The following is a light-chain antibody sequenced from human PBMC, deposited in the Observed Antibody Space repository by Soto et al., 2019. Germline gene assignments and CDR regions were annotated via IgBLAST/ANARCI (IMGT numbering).Light chain of an antibody. Sequence: QLVLTQSPSASASLGASVKLTCTLSSGHSNYAIAWHQQQPEKGPRYLMRVNTDGSHTKGDGIPDRFSGSSSGAERYLTISSLQSEDEADYYCQTWGTGIQVFGGGTKLTFL. V-gene: IGLV4-69*01. J-gene: IGLJ3*02. CDR1: SGHSNYA. CDR3: QTWGTGIQV. CDR2: VNTDGSH.